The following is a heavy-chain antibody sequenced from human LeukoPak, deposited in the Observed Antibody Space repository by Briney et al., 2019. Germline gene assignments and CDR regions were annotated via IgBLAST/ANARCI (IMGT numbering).Heavy chain of an antibody. CDR1: AFTFNTHP. J-gene: IGHJ4*02. CDR3: AKERQTTTAFDS. D-gene: IGHD4-17*01. CDR2: ITDNGGRT. Sequence: GGSLRLSCAASAFTFNTHPMAWVRQAPGKGLEWVSLITDNGGRTYYADSVKGRFTISRDNSKNTLYLQMSSLRVEDTAIYYCAKERQTTTAFDSWGQGTLVTVSS. V-gene: IGHV3-23*01.